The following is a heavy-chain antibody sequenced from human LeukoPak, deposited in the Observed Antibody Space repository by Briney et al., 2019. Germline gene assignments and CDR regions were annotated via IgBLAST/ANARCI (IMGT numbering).Heavy chain of an antibody. CDR3: AKDREGLSSGYDLEYFDY. CDR2: ISGGGGTT. D-gene: IGHD5-12*01. V-gene: IGHV3-23*01. J-gene: IGHJ4*02. CDR1: GFTFSSYS. Sequence: GGSLRLSCAASGFTFSSYSMNWVRQAPGKGLEWVSAISGGGGTTYYADSVKGRFTISRDNSKNTLFLQMNSLRAEDTAVYYCAKDREGLSSGYDLEYFDYWGQGTLVTVSS.